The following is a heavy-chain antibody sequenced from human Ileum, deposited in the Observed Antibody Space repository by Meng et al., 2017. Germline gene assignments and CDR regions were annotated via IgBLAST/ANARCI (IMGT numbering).Heavy chain of an antibody. CDR2: VYYSGHT. Sequence: QVQLKEPGPGLVGPSETLSLTCTFSGDSVRSDNYYWSWIRQPPGKVLEWIGYVYYSGHTDCNPSLKSRLSISIDTSKNHFSLKLSSVTAADTAVYYCARTPLYSGSYYFDPWGQGALVTVSS. CDR1: GDSVRSDNYY. V-gene: IGHV4-61*03. D-gene: IGHD1-26*01. J-gene: IGHJ4*02. CDR3: ARTPLYSGSYYFDP.